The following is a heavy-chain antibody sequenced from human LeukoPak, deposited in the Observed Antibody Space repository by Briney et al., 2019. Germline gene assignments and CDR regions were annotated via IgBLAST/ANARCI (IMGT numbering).Heavy chain of an antibody. J-gene: IGHJ4*02. CDR2: ISGSGGST. V-gene: IGHV3-23*01. CDR1: GFTFSSYG. CDR3: AKDENYYDSSALH. D-gene: IGHD3-22*01. Sequence: GGSLRLSCAASGFTFSSYGMSWVRQAPGKGLEWVSAISGSGGSTYYADSVKGRFTISRDNSMNTLYLQMNSLRAEDTAVYYCAKDENYYDSSALHWGQGTLVTVSS.